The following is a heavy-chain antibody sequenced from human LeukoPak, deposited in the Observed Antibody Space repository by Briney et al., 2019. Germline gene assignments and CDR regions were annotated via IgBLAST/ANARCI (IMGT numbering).Heavy chain of an antibody. Sequence: SETLSLTCIVSGGSISNYHWSWIRQPPGKGLEWIGYVSYTGSSNCNPSLKSRVTMSVDTSKNQFSLNLSSVTAADTATYYCARASTVTTWSLGHWGQGILVTVSS. CDR3: ARASTVTTWSLGH. CDR1: GGSISNYH. D-gene: IGHD4-17*01. CDR2: VSYTGSS. V-gene: IGHV4-59*01. J-gene: IGHJ4*02.